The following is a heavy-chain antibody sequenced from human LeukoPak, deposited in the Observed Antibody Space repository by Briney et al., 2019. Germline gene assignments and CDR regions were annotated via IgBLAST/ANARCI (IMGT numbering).Heavy chain of an antibody. CDR1: GFTFSSYS. J-gene: IGHJ6*03. D-gene: IGHD1-26*01. Sequence: PGGSLRLSCAASGFTFSSYSMNWVRQAPGKGLEWVSAISGSGGSTYYADSVQGRFTISRDNSKSTLYLQMNSLRAEDTAIYYCAKVLVRALDYMDVWGKGTTVTVSS. CDR2: ISGSGGST. CDR3: AKVLVRALDYMDV. V-gene: IGHV3-23*01.